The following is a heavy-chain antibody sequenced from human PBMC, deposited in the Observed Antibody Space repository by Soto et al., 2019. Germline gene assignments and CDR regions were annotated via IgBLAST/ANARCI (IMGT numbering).Heavy chain of an antibody. CDR3: ASGHLEKGRGFD. CDR2: MYYSGSS. CDR1: GASISSGGYY. D-gene: IGHD1-1*01. V-gene: IGHV4-31*03. Sequence: QVQLQESGPGLVKPSQTLSLTCTVSGASISSGGYYWTWIRQFPGEGLEWIGFMYYSGSSNYNPFLKSRLTTAIDTPKNQFSLKLTSVTAADTAVYYCASGHLEKGRGFDWGQGTLVTVSS. J-gene: IGHJ4*02.